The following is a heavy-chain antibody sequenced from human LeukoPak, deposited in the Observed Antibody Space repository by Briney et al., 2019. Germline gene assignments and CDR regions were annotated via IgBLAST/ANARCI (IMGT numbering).Heavy chain of an antibody. J-gene: IGHJ4*02. D-gene: IGHD6-13*01. CDR3: ATGTSSSWYQVYDY. CDR1: GFTFSTYW. V-gene: IGHV3-74*01. Sequence: GSLRLSCAASGFTFSTYWMHWVRQAPGKGLVWVSRINSDGSSTSYADSVKGRFTISRDNAKNTLYLQMNSLRAEDTAVYYCATGTSSSWYQVYDYWGQGTLVTVSS. CDR2: INSDGSST.